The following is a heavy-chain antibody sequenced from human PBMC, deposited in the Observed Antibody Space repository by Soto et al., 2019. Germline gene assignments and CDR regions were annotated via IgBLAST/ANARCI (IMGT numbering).Heavy chain of an antibody. Sequence: ASVKVSCKASGGTFSSYAISWVRQAPGQGLEWMGGIIPIFGTANYAQKFQGRVTITADESTSTAYMDLSSLRSEDTAGYYCARDRNIVATIYNYYGMDVWGQGTTVTVSS. CDR2: IIPIFGTA. CDR1: GGTFSSYA. J-gene: IGHJ6*02. V-gene: IGHV1-69*13. CDR3: ARDRNIVATIYNYYGMDV. D-gene: IGHD5-12*01.